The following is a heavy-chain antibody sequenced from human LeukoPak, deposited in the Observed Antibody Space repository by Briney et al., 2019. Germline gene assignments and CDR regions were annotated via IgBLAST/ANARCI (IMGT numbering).Heavy chain of an antibody. V-gene: IGHV4-39*07. Sequence: PSETLSLTCTVSGGSINNSRYFWGWIRQPPGKGLECIGTIYYSGSTYYNPSLKSRVTISVDTSKNQFSLKLSSVTAADTAVYYCASALTGEGTIDYWGQGTLVTVSS. CDR1: GGSINNSRYF. J-gene: IGHJ4*02. CDR2: IYYSGST. CDR3: ASALTGEGTIDY. D-gene: IGHD7-27*01.